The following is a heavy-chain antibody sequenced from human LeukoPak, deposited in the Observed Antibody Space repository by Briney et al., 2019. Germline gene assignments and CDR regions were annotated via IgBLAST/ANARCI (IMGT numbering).Heavy chain of an antibody. V-gene: IGHV3-33*01. CDR1: GLTFSTYG. Sequence: GGSLRLSCAASGLTFSTYGMHWVRQAPGKGLEWVAVIWADGSKQIYADSVKGRFTISRDNAKNSLYLQMNSLRAEDTAVYYCARDPGHYDFWSGYYLNYGMDVWGQGTTVTVSS. CDR2: IWADGSKQ. D-gene: IGHD3-3*01. J-gene: IGHJ6*02. CDR3: ARDPGHYDFWSGYYLNYGMDV.